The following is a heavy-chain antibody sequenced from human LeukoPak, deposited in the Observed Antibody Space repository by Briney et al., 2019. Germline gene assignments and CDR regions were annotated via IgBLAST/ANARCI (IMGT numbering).Heavy chain of an antibody. V-gene: IGHV3-23*01. CDR3: AKSLAATGIDY. D-gene: IGHD6-13*01. Sequence: PGGSLRLSCAASGFTFSNYAMSWVRQPPGKGLEWVSTISSSGGSTFNADSMKGRFTISRDNSKNTLYLQMSSLRADDTAVYYCAKSLAATGIDYWGQGTMVTVSS. CDR2: ISSSGGST. CDR1: GFTFSNYA. J-gene: IGHJ4*02.